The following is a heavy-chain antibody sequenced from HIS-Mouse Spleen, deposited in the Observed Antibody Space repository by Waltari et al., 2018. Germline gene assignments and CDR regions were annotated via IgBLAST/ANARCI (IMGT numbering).Heavy chain of an antibody. Sequence: QVQLVESGGGVVQPGRSLRLSCSASGFTFSSYGMQWVRQAPDKGLEWGAVISDDGSNKSYADAVKGRFTISRDNSKNTLYLQMNSLRAEDTAVYYCAKDKHHAFDYWGQGTLVTVSS. CDR3: AKDKHHAFDY. V-gene: IGHV3-30*18. CDR2: ISDDGSNK. CDR1: GFTFSSYG. J-gene: IGHJ4*02.